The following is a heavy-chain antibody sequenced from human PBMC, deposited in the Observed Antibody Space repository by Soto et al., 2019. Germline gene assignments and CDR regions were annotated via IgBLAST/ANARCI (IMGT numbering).Heavy chain of an antibody. D-gene: IGHD6-19*01. CDR3: ARDSSSGWYVQDY. Sequence: GGSLRLSCAASGFTFSSYSMNWVRQAPGKGLEWVSSISSSSSYIYYADSVKGRFTISRDNAKNSLYLQMNSLRAEDTAVYYCARDSSSGWYVQDYWGQGTLVTVSS. J-gene: IGHJ4*02. CDR2: ISSSSSYI. V-gene: IGHV3-21*01. CDR1: GFTFSSYS.